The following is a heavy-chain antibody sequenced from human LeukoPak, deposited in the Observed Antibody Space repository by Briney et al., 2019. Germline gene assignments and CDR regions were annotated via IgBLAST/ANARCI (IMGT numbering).Heavy chain of an antibody. CDR1: GGSINSSNYN. J-gene: IGHJ3*02. D-gene: IGHD4-17*01. CDR2: VYYSGLT. V-gene: IGHV4-39*07. Sequence: SETLSLTCTVSGGSINSSNYNWGWIRQPPRRGPEWLASVYYSGLTYYNSSLKSRVSISVDTSKNQFSLKLSSVTAADTAVYYCARAKDYGDGDAFDIWGQGTMVTVSS. CDR3: ARAKDYGDGDAFDI.